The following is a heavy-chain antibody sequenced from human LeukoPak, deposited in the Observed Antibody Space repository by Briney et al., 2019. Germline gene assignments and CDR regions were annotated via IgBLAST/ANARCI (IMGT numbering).Heavy chain of an antibody. J-gene: IGHJ3*02. Sequence: SVKVSCKASGGTFSSYAISWVRQAPGQGLEWMGRIIPILGIANYAQKFQGRVTITADKSTSTAYMELSSLRSEDTAVYYCAADRESSSWYETFDIWGQGTMVTVS. V-gene: IGHV1-69*04. CDR2: IIPILGIA. CDR1: GGTFSSYA. CDR3: AADRESSSWYETFDI. D-gene: IGHD6-13*01.